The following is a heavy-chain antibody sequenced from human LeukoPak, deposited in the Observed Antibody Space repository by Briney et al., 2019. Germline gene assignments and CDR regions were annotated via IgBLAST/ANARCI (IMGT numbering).Heavy chain of an antibody. CDR3: VSAIRGSPIDY. D-gene: IGHD3-10*01. V-gene: IGHV3-7*01. Sequence: GGSLRLSCVASGFPFSNYWMGWVRQAPGKGLACVANIKTDGSETYYVDSVKGRFTISRDNAKNSLFLQMNSLRAEDTAIYYCVSAIRGSPIDYWGQGTLVSVPS. CDR1: GFPFSNYW. CDR2: IKTDGSET. J-gene: IGHJ4*02.